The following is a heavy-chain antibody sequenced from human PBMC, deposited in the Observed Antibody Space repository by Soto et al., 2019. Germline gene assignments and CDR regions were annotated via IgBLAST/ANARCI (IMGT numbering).Heavy chain of an antibody. J-gene: IGHJ4*02. CDR3: ARANDVFDY. CDR1: SGSISSSNW. D-gene: IGHD1-1*01. CDR2: IYHSGST. V-gene: IGHV4-4*02. Sequence: QVQLQESGPGLVKPSGTLSLTCAVSSGSISSSNWWSWVRQPPGKGLEWIGEIYHSGSTNYNPSLKRRVTRSVDKSKNQFPLKLSSVTAADTAVYYCARANDVFDYWGQGTLVTVSS.